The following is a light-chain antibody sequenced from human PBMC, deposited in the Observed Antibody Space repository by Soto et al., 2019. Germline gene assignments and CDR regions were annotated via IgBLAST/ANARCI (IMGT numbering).Light chain of an antibody. CDR3: QQYNNWPFS. CDR2: DVS. J-gene: IGKJ5*01. Sequence: EIVLTQSPGTLSLSPGERATLSCRASESVSNTFLAWCQHKPGQTPRLLIYDVSSRATGVPSRFSGTGSETDFTLTISGLQSEDSAIYFCQQYNNWPFSFGQGTRLEIK. V-gene: IGKV3-15*01. CDR1: ESVSNT.